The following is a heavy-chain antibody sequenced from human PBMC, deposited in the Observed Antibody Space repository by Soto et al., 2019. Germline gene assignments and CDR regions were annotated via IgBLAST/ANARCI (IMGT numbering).Heavy chain of an antibody. Sequence: SETLSLTCAVYGGSFSGYYWSWIRQPPGKGLEWIGEINHSGSTNYNPSLKSRVTISVDTSKNQFSLKLSSVTAADTAVYYCARGLRIAAAGLPFFDPWGQGTLVTVSS. CDR2: INHSGST. D-gene: IGHD6-13*01. CDR1: GGSFSGYY. V-gene: IGHV4-34*01. J-gene: IGHJ5*02. CDR3: ARGLRIAAAGLPFFDP.